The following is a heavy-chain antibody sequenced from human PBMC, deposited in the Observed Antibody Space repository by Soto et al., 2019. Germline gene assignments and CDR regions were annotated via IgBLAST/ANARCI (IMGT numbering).Heavy chain of an antibody. J-gene: IGHJ6*02. CDR1: GGTFSSYA. V-gene: IGHV1-69*06. D-gene: IGHD6-19*01. CDR3: ARGNSGWSTNYYYYAMDV. CDR2: IIPIFGTA. Sequence: QVQLVQSGAEVKKPGSSVKVSCKASGGTFSSYAISWVRQAPGQGLEWMGGIIPIFGTANYAQKFQGRVTITADKSTSTAYMELSSLRSEDTAVYYCARGNSGWSTNYYYYAMDVWGQGTTVTVPS.